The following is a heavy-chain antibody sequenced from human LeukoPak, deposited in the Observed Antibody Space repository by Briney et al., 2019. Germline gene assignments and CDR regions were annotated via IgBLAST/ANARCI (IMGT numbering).Heavy chain of an antibody. CDR1: GGSFSNYY. Sequence: SETLSLTCAVYGGSFSNYYWNWIRQPPGKGLEWIGEISHRGNTNYNPSLKGRVTISVDTSKKQFSLKLSSVTAADTAVYYCARRLRRAPFDYWGQVTLVTVSS. J-gene: IGHJ4*02. V-gene: IGHV4-34*01. CDR3: ARRLRRAPFDY. CDR2: ISHRGNT.